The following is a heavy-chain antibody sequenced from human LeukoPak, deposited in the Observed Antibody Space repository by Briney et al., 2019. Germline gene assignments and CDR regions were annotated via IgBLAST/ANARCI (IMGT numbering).Heavy chain of an antibody. CDR3: ARLFRYCSGGTCYTDRGYFFDY. J-gene: IGHJ4*02. CDR1: GFTFSSYA. D-gene: IGHD2-15*01. V-gene: IGHV3-23*01. Sequence: PGGSLRLSCVAPGFTFSSYAMSWVRQAPGKGLEWVSTISGSGANTYYADSVKDRFTISRDNSKNTLSLQMNSLRAEDTAVYYCARLFRYCSGGTCYTDRGYFFDYWGQGTLVTVSS. CDR2: ISGSGANT.